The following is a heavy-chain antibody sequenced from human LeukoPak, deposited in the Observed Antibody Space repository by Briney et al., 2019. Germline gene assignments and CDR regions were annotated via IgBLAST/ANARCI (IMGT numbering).Heavy chain of an antibody. Sequence: ASVKVSCKASGGTFSSYAISWVRQAPGQGLEWMGGIIPIFGTANYAQNFQGRVTITRDTSASTAYMELSSLRSEDTAVYYCARGVGYNYGLYYQYGMDVWGQGTTVTVSS. CDR2: IIPIFGTA. CDR3: ARGVGYNYGLYYQYGMDV. CDR1: GGTFSSYA. D-gene: IGHD5-18*01. V-gene: IGHV1-69*05. J-gene: IGHJ6*02.